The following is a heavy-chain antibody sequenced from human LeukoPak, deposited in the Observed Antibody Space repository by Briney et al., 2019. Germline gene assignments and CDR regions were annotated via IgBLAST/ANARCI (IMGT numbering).Heavy chain of an antibody. CDR2: IIPIFGTA. D-gene: IGHD6-6*01. CDR3: AREFRYSSSSLYYYYYMDV. V-gene: IGHV1-69*05. CDR1: GGTFSSSA. J-gene: IGHJ6*03. Sequence: ASVKVSCKASGGTFSSSAISWVRQAPGQGLEWMGGIIPIFGTANYAQKFQGRVTITTDESTSTAYMELSSLRSEDTAVYYCAREFRYSSSSLYYYYYMDVWGKGTTVTVSS.